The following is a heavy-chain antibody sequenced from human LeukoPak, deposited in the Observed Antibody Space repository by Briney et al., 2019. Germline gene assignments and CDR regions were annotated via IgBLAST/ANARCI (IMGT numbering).Heavy chain of an antibody. Sequence: SETLSLTCSVSGGSISSGTYYWTWIRQPAGKGLEWIGRIYTSGSTNYNPSLKSRVTISVDTSKNQFSLKLSSVTAADTAVYYCARGGTYSSSWYYFDYWGQGTLVTVSS. CDR2: IYTSGST. J-gene: IGHJ4*02. CDR3: ARGGTYSSSWYYFDY. CDR1: GGSISSGTYY. V-gene: IGHV4-61*02. D-gene: IGHD6-13*01.